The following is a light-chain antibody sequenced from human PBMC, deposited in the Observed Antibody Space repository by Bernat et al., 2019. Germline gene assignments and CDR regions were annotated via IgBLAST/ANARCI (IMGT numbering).Light chain of an antibody. Sequence: QSALTQPASVSGSLGQSITISCTGTSSDVGGYNYVSWYQHHPGKAPKLMIYHVSSRPSGVSNRFSGSKSDNTASLTISGLQADDEADYSCSSYTGSTTLVFVFGSGTKVTVL. CDR3: SSYTGSTTLVFV. V-gene: IGLV2-14*03. CDR1: SSDVGGYNY. J-gene: IGLJ1*01. CDR2: HVS.